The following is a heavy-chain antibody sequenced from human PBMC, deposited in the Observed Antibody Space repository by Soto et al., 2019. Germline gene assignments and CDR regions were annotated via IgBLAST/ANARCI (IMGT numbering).Heavy chain of an antibody. CDR1: GASISSDNW. J-gene: IGHJ4*02. CDR3: ARSTVTEDY. CDR2: IYHSGST. D-gene: IGHD4-17*01. V-gene: IGHV4-4*02. Sequence: QVQLQESGPGLVKPSGTLSLTCAVSGASISSDNWWSWVRQPPGKGLEWIGEIYHSGSTNYNPSLKSRVIISIDKSKNQFSLNLSSVTAADTAVDYCARSTVTEDYWGQGTLVTVSS.